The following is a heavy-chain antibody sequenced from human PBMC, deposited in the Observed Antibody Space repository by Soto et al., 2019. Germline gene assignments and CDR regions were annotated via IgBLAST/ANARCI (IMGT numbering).Heavy chain of an antibody. Sequence: QVQLVQSGAEVKKPGASVKVSCKASGYTFTSYGISWVRQARGQGLERIGWISAYNGNPNYAQKLQGRVTMTTDTSTSTAYMELRSLRSDDTAVYYCARDLYDSSGPQIRKLDYWGQGTLVTVSS. CDR2: ISAYNGNP. J-gene: IGHJ4*02. CDR1: GYTFTSYG. V-gene: IGHV1-18*01. CDR3: ARDLYDSSGPQIRKLDY. D-gene: IGHD3-22*01.